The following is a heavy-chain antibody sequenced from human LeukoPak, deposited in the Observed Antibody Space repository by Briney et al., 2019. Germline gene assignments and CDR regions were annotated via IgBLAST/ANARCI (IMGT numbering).Heavy chain of an antibody. D-gene: IGHD2-15*01. CDR1: GFTFSSYS. V-gene: IGHV3-21*01. CDR3: ARDLGKDQYCSGGSCYDEP. Sequence: GGSLRLSCAASGFTFSSYSMNWVRQAPGKGLEWVSSISSSSSYIYYADSVKGRFTISRDNSKNTLYLQMNSLRAEDTAVYYCARDLGKDQYCSGGSCYDEPWGQGTLVTVSS. J-gene: IGHJ5*02. CDR2: ISSSSSYI.